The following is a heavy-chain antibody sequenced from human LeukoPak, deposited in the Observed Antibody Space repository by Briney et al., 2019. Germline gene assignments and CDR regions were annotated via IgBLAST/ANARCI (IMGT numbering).Heavy chain of an antibody. CDR2: INYRGST. CDR1: GGSISSVDYY. Sequence: PSETLSLTCTVSGGSISSVDYYWSWIRQYPGKGLEWIGYINYRGSTYYNPSLKSRVTISVDTSKNQFSLKLSSVTAADTAVYYCARGDFWSGYSNWFDPWGQGTLVTVSS. V-gene: IGHV4-30-4*08. D-gene: IGHD3-3*01. CDR3: ARGDFWSGYSNWFDP. J-gene: IGHJ5*02.